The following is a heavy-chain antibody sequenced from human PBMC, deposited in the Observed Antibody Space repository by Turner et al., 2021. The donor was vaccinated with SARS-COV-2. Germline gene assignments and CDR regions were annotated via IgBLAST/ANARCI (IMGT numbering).Heavy chain of an antibody. CDR1: GDSISSYY. V-gene: IGHV4-59*01. Sequence: QVQLQESGPGLVKPLETLSLTCTVSGDSISSYYWSWIRQPPGKGLEWIGYSYYSGRTKYNPSLKSRVNISVDTSKNQLSLKLSSVTAADTAVYYCARGFDYWGQGTLVTVSS. CDR2: SYYSGRT. CDR3: ARGFDY. J-gene: IGHJ4*02.